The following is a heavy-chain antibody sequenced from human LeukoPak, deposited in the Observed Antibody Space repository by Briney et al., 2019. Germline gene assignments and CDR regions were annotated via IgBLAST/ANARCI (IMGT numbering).Heavy chain of an antibody. J-gene: IGHJ4*02. CDR3: ASGYGDYVDY. V-gene: IGHV3-74*01. D-gene: IGHD4-17*01. CDR1: GFTFSSSW. Sequence: PGGSLRLSCAASGFTFSSSWMHWVRQAPGKGLVWVSRINSDGHTTSYADSVKGRFTVSRDNAKNTLYLQMSSLRAEDTAVYYCASGYGDYVDYWGQGTLVTVSS. CDR2: INSDGHTT.